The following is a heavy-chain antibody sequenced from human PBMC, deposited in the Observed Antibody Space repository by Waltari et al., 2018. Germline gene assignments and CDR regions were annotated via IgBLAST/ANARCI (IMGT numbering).Heavy chain of an antibody. CDR2: ILYDGSNK. J-gene: IGHJ3*02. CDR1: GFTFSRSG. V-gene: IGHV3-30*02. D-gene: IGHD3-10*01. Sequence: QVQLVESGGGVVQPGGYMRLSCAGAGFTFSRSGMHWVRQAPGKGLEWLAFILYDGSNKYYADSVKGRFTISRDNSKNTLYLQMNSLRAEDTAVYYCAKEGVGGAFDIWGQGTMVTVSS. CDR3: AKEGVGGAFDI.